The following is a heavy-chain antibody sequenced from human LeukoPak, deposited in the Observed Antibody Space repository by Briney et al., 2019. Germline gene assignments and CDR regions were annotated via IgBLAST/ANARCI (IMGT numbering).Heavy chain of an antibody. CDR1: GFTFSSYG. V-gene: IGHV3-23*01. CDR3: AKESRIYYDILTGCFDY. J-gene: IGHJ4*02. CDR2: INSNSGNT. Sequence: GGSLRLSCAASGFTFSSYGMSWGRQAPGKGLEWVSVINSNSGNTFYADSVKGRFTISRDNSKNTLYLQMNSLRAEDTAVYYCAKESRIYYDILTGCFDYWGQGTLVTVSS. D-gene: IGHD3-9*01.